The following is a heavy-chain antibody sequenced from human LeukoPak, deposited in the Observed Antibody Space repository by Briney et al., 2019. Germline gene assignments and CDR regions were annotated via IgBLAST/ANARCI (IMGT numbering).Heavy chain of an antibody. V-gene: IGHV3-66*02. CDR1: GFIVSSNY. J-gene: IGHJ4*02. D-gene: IGHD4-23*01. CDR3: ARDLTVAKGGFDY. CDR2: IYSGGST. Sequence: GGSLRLSCAASGFIVSSNYMSWVRQAPGKGLEWVSVIYSGGSTYYADSVKGRFTISRDNSKNALFLQMNNLRAEDTAVYYCARDLTVAKGGFDYWGQGTLVTVSS.